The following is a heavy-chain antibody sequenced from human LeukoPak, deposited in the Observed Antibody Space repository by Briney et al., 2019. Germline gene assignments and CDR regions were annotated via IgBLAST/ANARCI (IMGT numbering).Heavy chain of an antibody. Sequence: SQTLSLTCTVSGGSISSGSYYWSWIRQPAGKGLEWIGRIYTSGSTNYNPSLKSRVTIPVDTSKNQFSLKLSSVTAADTAVYYCVRIVVVPAALYYYYMDVWGKGTTVTVSS. V-gene: IGHV4-61*02. J-gene: IGHJ6*03. CDR1: GGSISSGSYY. D-gene: IGHD2-2*01. CDR3: VRIVVVPAALYYYYMDV. CDR2: IYTSGST.